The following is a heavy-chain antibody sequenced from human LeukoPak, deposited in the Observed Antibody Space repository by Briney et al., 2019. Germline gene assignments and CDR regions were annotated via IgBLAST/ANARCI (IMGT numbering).Heavy chain of an antibody. CDR3: ASHVDTAMVTGFYFDY. CDR1: GGSISSGGYY. CDR2: IYHSGST. V-gene: IGHV4-30-2*06. J-gene: IGHJ4*02. Sequence: SETLSLTCTVSGGSISSGGYYWSWIRQYPGKGLEWIGYIYHSGSTYYNPSLKSRVTISVDRSKNQFSLKLSSVTAADTAVYYCASHVDTAMVTGFYFDYWGQGTLVTVSS. D-gene: IGHD5-18*01.